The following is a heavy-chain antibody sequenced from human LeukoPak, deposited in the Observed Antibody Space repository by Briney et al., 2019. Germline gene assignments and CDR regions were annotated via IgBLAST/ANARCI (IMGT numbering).Heavy chain of an antibody. J-gene: IGHJ4*02. D-gene: IGHD4-17*01. V-gene: IGHV3-64*01. Sequence: GGSLRLSCAASGFTFSSYAMHWVRQAPGKGLEYVSAISSNGGSTYYANSVKGRFTISRDNSKNTLYLQMGSLRAEDMAVYYCARGKFYGDYGGDFDYWGQGTLVTVSS. CDR3: ARGKFYGDYGGDFDY. CDR1: GFTFSSYA. CDR2: ISSNGGST.